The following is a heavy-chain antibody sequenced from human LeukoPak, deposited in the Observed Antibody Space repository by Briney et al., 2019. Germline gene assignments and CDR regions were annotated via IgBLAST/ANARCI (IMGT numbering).Heavy chain of an antibody. CDR1: GFTFSDYY. V-gene: IGHV3-11*01. Sequence: GGSLRLSCAASGFTFSDYYMSWIRQAPGKGLEWVSYISSSGSTIYYADSVKGRFTISRDNAKNSLYLQMNSLRAEDTAVYYCAKVFQKYCSSTSCYADYWGQGTLVTVSS. CDR3: AKVFQKYCSSTSCYADY. J-gene: IGHJ4*02. CDR2: ISSSGSTI. D-gene: IGHD2-2*01.